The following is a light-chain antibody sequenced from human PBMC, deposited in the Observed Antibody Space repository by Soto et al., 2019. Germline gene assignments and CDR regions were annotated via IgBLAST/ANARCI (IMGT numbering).Light chain of an antibody. V-gene: IGKV3-11*01. CDR2: DAS. J-gene: IGKJ1*01. CDR1: QSISTY. Sequence: EIVLTQSPATLSLSPGDRATLSCRASQSISTYLAWYQQKPGQAPRLLIYDASTRATGIPARFSGSGSGTDFTLTISSLEPEDFAVYYCQQRTNWPPWTFGQGTKVEIK. CDR3: QQRTNWPPWT.